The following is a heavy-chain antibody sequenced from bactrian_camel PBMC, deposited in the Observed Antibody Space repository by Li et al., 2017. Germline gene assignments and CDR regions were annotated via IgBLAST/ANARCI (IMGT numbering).Heavy chain of an antibody. CDR3: TTQLRDYGGTWYGRYGY. Sequence: HVQLVESGGGLVQPGGSLRLSCAASGFTFDGYAMGWIRQASGKGLEWVSSSYSDGSNTYYADSGKGRFTNARDNAENAVYQQKNSLKYEGTALYYWTTQLRDYGGTWYGRYGYWGQGTQVTVS. V-gene: IGHV3S7*01. CDR1: GFTFDGYA. D-gene: IGHD6*01. J-gene: IGHJ4*01. CDR2: SYSDGSNT.